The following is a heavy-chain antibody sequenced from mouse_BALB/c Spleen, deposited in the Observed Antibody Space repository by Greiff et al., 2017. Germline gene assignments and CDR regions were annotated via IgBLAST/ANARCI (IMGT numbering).Heavy chain of an antibody. Sequence: VQLVESGPGLVAPSQSLSITCTVSGFSLSRYSVHWVRQPPGKGLEWLGMIWGGGSTDYNSALKSRLSISKDNSKSQVFLKMNSLQTDDTAMYYSARNKEYGNCLFAYWGQGTLVTVSA. CDR3: ARNKEYGNCLFAY. V-gene: IGHV2-6-4*01. J-gene: IGHJ3*01. CDR1: GFSLSRYS. D-gene: IGHD2-10*02. CDR2: IWGGGST.